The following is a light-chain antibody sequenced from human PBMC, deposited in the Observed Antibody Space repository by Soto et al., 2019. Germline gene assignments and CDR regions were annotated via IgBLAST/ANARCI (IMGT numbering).Light chain of an antibody. CDR2: AAS. CDR1: QSISSY. J-gene: IGKJ2*01. Sequence: DLQMTQSPSSLSASVGDRVTITCRASQSISSYLNWYQQKPGKAPKLLIYAASSLQSEVPSRFSGSVSGTDFTLTISSLQPEDFATYYCQQSYSTPPYTFGQGTKLEIK. V-gene: IGKV1-39*01. CDR3: QQSYSTPPYT.